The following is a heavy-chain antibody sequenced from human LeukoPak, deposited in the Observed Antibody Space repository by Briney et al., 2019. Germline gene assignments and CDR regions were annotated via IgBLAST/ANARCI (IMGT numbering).Heavy chain of an antibody. Sequence: SETLSLTCTVSGGSITSSSHYWGWIRQPPGKGLEWIGSIYYSGDTYYNPSLKSRVTISVDTSKSQFSLRLSSVTAADTAVYYCARDDDYGDYTGVAFDIWGQGTMVTVSS. J-gene: IGHJ3*02. CDR2: IYYSGDT. D-gene: IGHD4-17*01. V-gene: IGHV4-39*01. CDR3: ARDDDYGDYTGVAFDI. CDR1: GGSITSSSHY.